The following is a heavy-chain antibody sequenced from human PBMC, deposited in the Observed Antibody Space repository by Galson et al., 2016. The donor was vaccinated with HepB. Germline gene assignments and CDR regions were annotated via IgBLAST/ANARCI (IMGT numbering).Heavy chain of an antibody. V-gene: IGHV3-7*01. J-gene: IGHJ5*02. D-gene: IGHD3-3*01. Sequence: LRLSCAASGFSFNTHWMSWVRQTPGKGLEWVANIKQDGSEKYYVDSVKGRFTVSRDNAKSSLYLQMDSLRAEDTAVYYCVRDLGVVIMYWFGPWGQGTLVSVSS. CDR1: GFSFNTHW. CDR2: IKQDGSEK. CDR3: VRDLGVVIMYWFGP.